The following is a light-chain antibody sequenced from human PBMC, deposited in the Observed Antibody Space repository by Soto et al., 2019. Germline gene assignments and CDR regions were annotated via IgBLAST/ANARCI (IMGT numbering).Light chain of an antibody. CDR2: GAS. J-gene: IGKJ4*01. CDR1: QSMSSN. Sequence: EIVMTQSPATLSVSPGERATLSCRATQSMSSNLAWYQQRPGQAPRLLIYGASTRATGIRARFSGSGSGTEFTLTISSLQSEDFAVYYCQQYNNWPPLTFGGGTKVEIK. V-gene: IGKV3-15*01. CDR3: QQYNNWPPLT.